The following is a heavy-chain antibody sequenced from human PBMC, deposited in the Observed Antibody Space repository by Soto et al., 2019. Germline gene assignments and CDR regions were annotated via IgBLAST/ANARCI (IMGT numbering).Heavy chain of an antibody. CDR2: IYYSGST. CDR3: ARDRVVGNQYYYYYYYMDV. D-gene: IGHD6-19*01. CDR1: GGSISSGGYY. V-gene: IGHV4-31*03. Sequence: PSETLSLTCTVSGGSISSGGYYWSWIRQHPGKGLEWIGYIYYSGSTYYNPSLKSRVTISVDTSKNQFSLKLSSVTAADTAVYYCARDRVVGNQYYYYYYYMDVWGKGTTVTVSS. J-gene: IGHJ6*03.